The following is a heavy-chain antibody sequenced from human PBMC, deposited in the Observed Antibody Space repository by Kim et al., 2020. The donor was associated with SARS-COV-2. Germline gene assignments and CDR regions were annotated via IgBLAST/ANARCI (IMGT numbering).Heavy chain of an antibody. V-gene: IGHV3-7*04. D-gene: IGHD3-22*01. Sequence: GGSLRLSCAASGFIFSSYWMSWVRQAPGMGLEWVANIKQDGSEKYYVDSVKGRFTISRDNAKNSLYLQMNSLRAEDTAVYYCARVWSYYYDSSGYFGYWYFDLWGRGTLVTVSS. J-gene: IGHJ2*01. CDR1: GFIFSSYW. CDR2: IKQDGSEK. CDR3: ARVWSYYYDSSGYFGYWYFDL.